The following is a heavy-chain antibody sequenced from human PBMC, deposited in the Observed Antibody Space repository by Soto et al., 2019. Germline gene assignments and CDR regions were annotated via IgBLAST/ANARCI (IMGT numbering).Heavy chain of an antibody. CDR1: GFSLGTYS. J-gene: IGHJ4*02. D-gene: IGHD2-15*01. CDR2: ISDDGVTT. CDR3: VKHPGSYIHISTYYSC. Sequence: GGSLRLSCSASGFSLGTYSIHWVRQAPWKGLEYVSAISDDGVTTYYADSVKRRFTISRDNSKKSLYLQMSSLRAEDTAVYYCVKHPGSYIHISTYYSCWGQRSLVTVCS. V-gene: IGHV3-64D*06.